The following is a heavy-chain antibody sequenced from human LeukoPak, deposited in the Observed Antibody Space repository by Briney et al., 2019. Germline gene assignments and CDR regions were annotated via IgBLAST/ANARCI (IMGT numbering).Heavy chain of an antibody. J-gene: IGHJ4*02. D-gene: IGHD3-22*01. CDR1: GFTFSSYA. V-gene: IGHV3-30*18. Sequence: PGGSLRLSCAASGFTFSSYAMSWVRQAPGKGLEWVAVISYDGSNKYYADSVKGRFTISRDNSKNTLYLQMNSLRAEDTAVYYCAKDRYYYDSSGYSDYWGQGTLVTVSS. CDR3: AKDRYYYDSSGYSDY. CDR2: ISYDGSNK.